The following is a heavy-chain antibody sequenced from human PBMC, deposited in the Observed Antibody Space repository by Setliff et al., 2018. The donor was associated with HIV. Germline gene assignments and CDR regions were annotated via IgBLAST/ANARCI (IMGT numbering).Heavy chain of an antibody. CDR1: GYTFTGYG. Sequence: ASVKVSCKASGYTFTGYGLNWVRQAPGQGLEWMGWISAYNGNTNYAQKLQGRVTMTTDTSTSTAYMELRSLRSEDTAVYYCTRQTYYYGSGSYFPPDYWGQGTLVTVSS. CDR2: ISAYNGNT. J-gene: IGHJ4*02. CDR3: TRQTYYYGSGSYFPPDY. V-gene: IGHV1-18*01. D-gene: IGHD3-10*01.